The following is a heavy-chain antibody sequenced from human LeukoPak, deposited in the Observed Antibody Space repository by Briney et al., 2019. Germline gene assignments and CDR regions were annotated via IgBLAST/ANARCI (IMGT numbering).Heavy chain of an antibody. J-gene: IGHJ4*02. CDR2: IYTSGST. V-gene: IGHV4-61*02. CDR1: GGSISSGSYY. D-gene: IGHD1-26*01. CDR3: AKSGGYGLIDY. Sequence: SETLSLTCTVSGGSISSGSYYWSRIRQPAGKGLEWIGRIYTSGSTNYNPSLKSRVTISVDTSKNQFSLRLNSVTAADTAMYYCAKSGGYGLIDYWGQGTLVTVSS.